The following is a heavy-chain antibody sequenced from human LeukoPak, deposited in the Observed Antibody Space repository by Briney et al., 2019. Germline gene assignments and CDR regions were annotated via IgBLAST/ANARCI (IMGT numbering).Heavy chain of an antibody. D-gene: IGHD4-23*01. CDR2: ISGSSSYI. Sequence: GGSLRLSCAASGFTFSSYNMNWVRQAPGKGLEWVASISGSSSYIYTADSLKGRFAISRDNAKNSLYLKMNSLRAQDTAVYYCARPYGGKTLGWYFDLWGRGTLVTVSS. CDR3: ARPYGGKTLGWYFDL. V-gene: IGHV3-21*01. J-gene: IGHJ2*01. CDR1: GFTFSSYN.